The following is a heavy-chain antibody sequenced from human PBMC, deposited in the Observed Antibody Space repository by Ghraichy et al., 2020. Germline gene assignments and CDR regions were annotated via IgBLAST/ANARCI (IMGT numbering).Heavy chain of an antibody. D-gene: IGHD3-10*01. CDR2: ISHDESYK. V-gene: IGHV3-30*18. Sequence: GGSLRLSCAVSGFIFSSNGMHWVRQAPGKGLEWVTFISHDESYKEYADSVRGRFTISRDNSKNTLDLQMNSLRVEDTTVYYCAKGGSGSYSGQGFEYWGQGTLVTVSS. J-gene: IGHJ4*02. CDR3: AKGGSGSYSGQGFEY. CDR1: GFIFSSNG.